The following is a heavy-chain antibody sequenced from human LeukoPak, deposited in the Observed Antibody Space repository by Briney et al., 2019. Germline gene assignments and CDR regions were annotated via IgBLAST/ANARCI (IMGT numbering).Heavy chain of an antibody. V-gene: IGHV4-34*01. CDR3: ARWVLTGYYVDY. D-gene: IGHD3-9*01. CDR2: INHSGST. CDR1: GGSFSGYY. Sequence: SETLSLTCAVYGGSFSGYYWSWIRQPPGKGLEWIGEINHSGSTNYNPSLKSRVTISVDTSKDLFSLKLSSATAADTAVYYCARWVLTGYYVDYWGQGTLVTVSS. J-gene: IGHJ4*02.